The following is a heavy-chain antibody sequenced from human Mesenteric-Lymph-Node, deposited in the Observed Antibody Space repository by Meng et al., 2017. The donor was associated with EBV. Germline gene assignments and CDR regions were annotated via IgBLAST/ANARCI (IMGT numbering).Heavy chain of an antibody. CDR2: TYYRSKWYN. J-gene: IGHJ5*02. CDR3: AGVGSTISTDWFDT. Sequence: QVQPQQSGPGPVTPSQTLSLTCAISGDSVSNINGGWNWIRQSPSRGLEWLGRTYYRSKWYNDYAVSVKGRITINPDTTKNQVSLQLNSVTPEDTAVYYCAGVGSTISTDWFDTWGQGTLVTVSS. CDR1: GDSVSNINGG. D-gene: IGHD3-9*01. V-gene: IGHV6-1*01.